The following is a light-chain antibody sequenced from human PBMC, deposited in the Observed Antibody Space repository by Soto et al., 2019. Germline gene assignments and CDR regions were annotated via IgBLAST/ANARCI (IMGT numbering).Light chain of an antibody. J-gene: IGKJ1*01. CDR1: QNIRSN. Sequence: EIVITQSQGTLSVSPGERATLSCRASQNIRSNLAWYQQKPGQAPRLLMYGASSRATGIPDRFSGTGSGTDFTLTISRLEPEDFAVYYCQQYGSSGTFGQGTKVDIK. CDR3: QQYGSSGT. CDR2: GAS. V-gene: IGKV3-20*01.